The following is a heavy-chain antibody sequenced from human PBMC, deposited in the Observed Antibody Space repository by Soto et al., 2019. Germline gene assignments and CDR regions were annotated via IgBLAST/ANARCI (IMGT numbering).Heavy chain of an antibody. J-gene: IGHJ4*02. CDR1: GFTFSIYA. CDR2: VSIGGST. Sequence: RXLRLSGAASGFTFSIYAMFGVLQGPGKGLEWVAVVSIGGSTHYADSVRGRFTISRDNSKNTLSLQMNSLTAEDTDVYFCEKRRGAGGHFDYRGQGALVTVYS. V-gene: IGHV3-23*01. D-gene: IGHD2-15*01. CDR3: EKRRGAGGHFDY.